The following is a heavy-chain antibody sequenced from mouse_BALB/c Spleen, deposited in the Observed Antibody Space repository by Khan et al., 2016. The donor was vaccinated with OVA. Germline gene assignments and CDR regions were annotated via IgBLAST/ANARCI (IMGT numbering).Heavy chain of an antibody. J-gene: IGHJ4*01. V-gene: IGHV9-3-1*01. CDR1: GYTFTIYG. Sequence: QIQLVQSGPELKKPGETVKISCKASGYTFTIYGMNWVRQAPGKCLKWMGWINTYTGEPTYADDFKGRFAFSLETSASTAFLQINNLKNEDTATYFCARVGYNGTMDYWGQGTSVTVSS. D-gene: IGHD2-14*01. CDR2: INTYTGEP. CDR3: ARVGYNGTMDY.